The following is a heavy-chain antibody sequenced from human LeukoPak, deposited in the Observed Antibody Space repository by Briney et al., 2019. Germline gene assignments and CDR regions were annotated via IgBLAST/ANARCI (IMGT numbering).Heavy chain of an antibody. D-gene: IGHD5-24*01. CDR3: AREGMVTITRDAFDI. J-gene: IGHJ3*02. Sequence: ASVKVSCKASGYTFTSYGISWVRQAPGQGLEWMGWISAYNGNTNYAQKFQGRVTMTTDTSTSTAYMELRSLRSDDTAVYYCAREGMVTITRDAFDIWGQGTMVTVSS. CDR2: ISAYNGNT. CDR1: GYTFTSYG. V-gene: IGHV1-18*01.